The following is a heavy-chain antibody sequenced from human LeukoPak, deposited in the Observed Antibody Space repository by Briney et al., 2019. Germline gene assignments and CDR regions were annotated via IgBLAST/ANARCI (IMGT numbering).Heavy chain of an antibody. V-gene: IGHV1-8*01. J-gene: IGHJ5*02. D-gene: IGHD2-2*01. CDR3: AREFGTTGWFDP. CDR1: GYTFTSYD. CDR2: MNPNSGNT. Sequence: GASVKVSCKASGYTFTSYDINWERQATGQGLEWMGWMNPNSGNTGYAQKFQGRVTITRNTSISTAYMELSSLRSEDTAVYYCAREFGTTGWFDPWGQGTLVTVSS.